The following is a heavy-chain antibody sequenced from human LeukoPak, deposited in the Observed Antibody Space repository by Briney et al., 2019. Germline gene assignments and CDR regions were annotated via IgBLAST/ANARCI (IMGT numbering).Heavy chain of an antibody. CDR3: ATRYYDILTVGY. J-gene: IGHJ4*02. CDR2: INPNSGGT. V-gene: IGHV1-2*02. CDR1: GYTFTGYY. D-gene: IGHD3-9*01. Sequence: ASVKVSCKASGYTFTGYYIHWVRQAPGQGLEWMGWINPNSGGTNYAQKFQGRVTMTRDTSISTAYMELSRLRSDDTAVYYCATRYYDILTVGYWGQGTLVTVSP.